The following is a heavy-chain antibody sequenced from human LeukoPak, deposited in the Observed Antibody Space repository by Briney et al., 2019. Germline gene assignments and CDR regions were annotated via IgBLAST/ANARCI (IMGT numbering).Heavy chain of an antibody. J-gene: IGHJ4*02. CDR3: ASFEAAVVAATHG. CDR1: GFTFDDYA. V-gene: IGHV3-74*01. Sequence: GGSLRLSCAASGFTFDDYAMHWVRQAPGKGLEWVSRINSDGSSTSYADSVKGRFTISRDNAKNTLYLQMNSLRAEDTAVYYCASFEAAVVAATHGWGQGTLVTVSS. CDR2: INSDGSST. D-gene: IGHD2-15*01.